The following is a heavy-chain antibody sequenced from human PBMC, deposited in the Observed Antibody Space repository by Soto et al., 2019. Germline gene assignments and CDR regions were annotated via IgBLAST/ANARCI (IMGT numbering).Heavy chain of an antibody. CDR3: AREGVAAPYYYYGMDV. V-gene: IGHV4-59*01. Sequence: PSETLSLTCTVSGESIRSYYWIWIRQPPGKGLEWIGYISYTGSTHYNPSLKSRVTISADTSKNQFSLKLSSVTTADTALYYCAREGVAAPYYYYGMDVWGQGSTVTVSS. CDR1: GESIRSYY. CDR2: ISYTGST. J-gene: IGHJ6*02. D-gene: IGHD2-15*01.